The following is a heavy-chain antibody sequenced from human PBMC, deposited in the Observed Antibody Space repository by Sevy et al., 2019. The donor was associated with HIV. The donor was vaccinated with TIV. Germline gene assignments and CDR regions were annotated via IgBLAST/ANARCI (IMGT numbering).Heavy chain of an antibody. Sequence: SETLSLTCTVSGDSISSVNYFWSWIRQHPGKGLEWVGYIYYTGRTFYNPSLESRVKISRDTSRNQFSLNLSSVTAADTAVYYCAREVDVPTDSDAFDILGQGTLVTVSS. CDR2: IYYTGRT. CDR1: GDSISSVNYF. V-gene: IGHV4-31*03. CDR3: AREVDVPTDSDAFDI. J-gene: IGHJ3*02. D-gene: IGHD4-4*01.